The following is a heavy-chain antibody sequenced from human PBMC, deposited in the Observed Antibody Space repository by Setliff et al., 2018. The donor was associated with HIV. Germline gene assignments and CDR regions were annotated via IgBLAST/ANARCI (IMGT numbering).Heavy chain of an antibody. D-gene: IGHD2-2*01. Sequence: PGGSLRLSCAASGFTFSSYSFHWVRQAPGKGLEWVTVISHDGNNKFYADSVKGRFTISRDNSKDTVSLQMSSLTSEDTAMYYCARAKEAEGYCSSPTCYAYNWLDPWGQGTLVTVSS. CDR2: ISHDGNNK. V-gene: IGHV3-30*15. J-gene: IGHJ5*02. CDR3: ARAKEAEGYCSSPTCYAYNWLDP. CDR1: GFTFSSYS.